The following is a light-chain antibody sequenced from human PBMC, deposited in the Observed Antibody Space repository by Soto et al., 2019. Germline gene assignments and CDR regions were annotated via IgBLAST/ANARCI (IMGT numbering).Light chain of an antibody. V-gene: IGKV1-39*01. CDR1: QTIGTY. J-gene: IGKJ3*01. CDR3: QESYSVPLFT. Sequence: DIEMTQSPSSLSASIGDRVTITCRASQTIGTYLNWFQQKPGKAPKLLIYAASNLQSGVPLRFSGSGSGTDFTLIISSLQPDDFATYFCQESYSVPLFTFGPGTNVDVK. CDR2: AAS.